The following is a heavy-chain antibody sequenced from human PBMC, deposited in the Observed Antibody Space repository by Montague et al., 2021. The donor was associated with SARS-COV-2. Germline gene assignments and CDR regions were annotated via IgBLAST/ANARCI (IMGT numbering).Heavy chain of an antibody. V-gene: IGHV4-59*08. Sequence: SETLSLTCTVSGGSISSYYWSWIRQPPGKGLEWIGYIYHSGSTNYNPSLKSRVTISVDTSKNQFSLKLSSVTAADTAVYYCARHFYDSSGYYSEAYFDYWGQGTLVTVSS. CDR2: IYHSGST. CDR3: ARHFYDSSGYYSEAYFDY. J-gene: IGHJ4*01. D-gene: IGHD3-22*01. CDR1: GGSISSYY.